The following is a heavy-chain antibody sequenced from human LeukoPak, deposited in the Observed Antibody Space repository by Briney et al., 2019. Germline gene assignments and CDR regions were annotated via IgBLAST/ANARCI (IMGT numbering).Heavy chain of an antibody. J-gene: IGHJ4*02. D-gene: IGHD6-6*01. Sequence: PSGTLSLTCTVSGGSISSGDYYWSWTRQPPGKGMEWIGYIYYSGSTNYNPSLKSRVTISVATSKNQFSLKLSSVTAADTAVYYCARDGDSSSSFDYWGQGTLVTVSS. V-gene: IGHV4-30-4*01. CDR2: IYYSGST. CDR1: GGSISSGDYY. CDR3: ARDGDSSSSFDY.